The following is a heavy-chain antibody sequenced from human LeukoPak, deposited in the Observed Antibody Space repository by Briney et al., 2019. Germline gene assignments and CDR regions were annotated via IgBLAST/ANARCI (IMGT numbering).Heavy chain of an antibody. Sequence: SVKVSSKASGFTFTRSAVQCVRQARGHHVEWIGGMVVSIGNTTYAKKFQERVTITRDMSPTTAYLHWSSVRSADRAVYYIAAASIAARPTFTDYWGQGTLVTASS. J-gene: IGHJ4*02. CDR3: AAASIAARPTFTDY. V-gene: IGHV1-58*01. CDR1: GFTFTRSA. CDR2: MVVSIGNT. D-gene: IGHD6-6*01.